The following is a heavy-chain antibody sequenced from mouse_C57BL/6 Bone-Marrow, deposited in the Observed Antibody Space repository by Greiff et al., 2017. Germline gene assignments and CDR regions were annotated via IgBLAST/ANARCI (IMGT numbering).Heavy chain of an antibody. CDR1: GFTFSSYA. CDR3: TRESSNYYGSRRIFAY. CDR2: ISSGGDYI. V-gene: IGHV5-9-1*02. D-gene: IGHD1-1*01. J-gene: IGHJ3*01. Sequence: EVQGVESGEGLVKPGGSLKLSCAASGFTFSSYAMSWVRQTPEKRLEWVAYISSGGDYIYYADTVKGRFTISRDNARNTLYLQMSSLKSEDTAMYYCTRESSNYYGSRRIFAYWGQGTLVTVSA.